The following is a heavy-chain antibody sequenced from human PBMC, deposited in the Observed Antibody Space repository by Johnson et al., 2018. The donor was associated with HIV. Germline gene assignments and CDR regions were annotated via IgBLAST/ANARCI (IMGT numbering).Heavy chain of an antibody. CDR2: IKSKTDGGTT. J-gene: IGHJ3*02. CDR1: GFTFSNAW. Sequence: VQLVESGGGLVTPGGSLRLSCAASGFTFSNAWMNWVRQAPGKGLEWVGRIKSKTDGGTTDYAAPLKGRFTISRDDSKNTLYLQMNSLKTEDTAVYYCTTDGYSSRWNRDAFDIWGQGTMVTVSS. CDR3: TTDGYSSRWNRDAFDI. V-gene: IGHV3-15*01. D-gene: IGHD6-13*01.